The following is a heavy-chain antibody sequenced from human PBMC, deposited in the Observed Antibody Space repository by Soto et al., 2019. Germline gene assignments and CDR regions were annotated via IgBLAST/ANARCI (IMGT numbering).Heavy chain of an antibody. D-gene: IGHD2-2*02. V-gene: IGHV1-18*01. CDR1: GYTFTSYG. CDR3: ARDIPPHLRFYGMDV. CDR2: ISAYNGNT. J-gene: IGHJ6*02. Sequence: QVQLVQSGAEVKKPGASVKVCCKASGYTFTSYGISWVRQAPGQGLEWMGWISAYNGNTNYAQKLQGTVTMTTDTSTSTAYMELRSLRSDDTAVYYCARDIPPHLRFYGMDVWGQGTTVTVSS.